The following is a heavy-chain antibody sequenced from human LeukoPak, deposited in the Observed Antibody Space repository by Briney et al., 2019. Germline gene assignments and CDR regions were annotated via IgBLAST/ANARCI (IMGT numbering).Heavy chain of an antibody. J-gene: IGHJ4*02. V-gene: IGHV3-48*03. CDR1: GFNCSSYE. CDR3: ARVPPYYHDSSGYYLDY. Sequence: GGSLSLSCAASGFNCSSYEMNWLRLAPGKGLEWVSYISSSGSTIYYADSVKGRFTISRDKAKNSLYLQMNSLSAEDKAVYYCARVPPYYHDSSGYYLDYWGQGTLVTVSS. D-gene: IGHD3-22*01. CDR2: ISSSGSTI.